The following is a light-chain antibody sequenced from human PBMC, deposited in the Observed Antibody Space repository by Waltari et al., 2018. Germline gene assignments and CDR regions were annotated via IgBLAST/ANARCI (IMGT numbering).Light chain of an antibody. J-gene: IGLJ2*01. V-gene: IGLV2-8*01. CDR2: EVS. Sequence: QSALTQPPSASGSPGQSVTISCTGTSSDVGGYNYVSWYQRHPGKAPKLMIYEVSKRPSGVPDRFSGSKSCNTASLTVSGLQAEDEADYYCSSYAGSNNFGVFGGGTKLTVL. CDR1: SSDVGGYNY. CDR3: SSYAGSNNFGV.